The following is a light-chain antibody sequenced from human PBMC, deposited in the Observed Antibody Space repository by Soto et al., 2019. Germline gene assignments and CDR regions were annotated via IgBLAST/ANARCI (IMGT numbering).Light chain of an antibody. V-gene: IGLV1-40*01. CDR3: QSYDDSLSVHYV. CDR1: SSNIGSTYD. CDR2: GNT. J-gene: IGLJ1*01. Sequence: QAVVTQPPSVSGAPGQRVTISCTGSSSNIGSTYDVQWYQQLPGTAPKLLIHGNTDRPSGVPDRFSGSKSDTSASLAITGLQADDEADYYCQSYDDSLSVHYVFGTGTKLTVL.